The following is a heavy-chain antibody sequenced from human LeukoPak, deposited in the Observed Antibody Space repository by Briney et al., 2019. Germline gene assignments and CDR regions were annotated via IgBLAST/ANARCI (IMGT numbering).Heavy chain of an antibody. V-gene: IGHV4-59*12. CDR3: ARGRSLTIFGVVISYFDY. Sequence: PSETLSLTCTVSGGSISSYYWSWIRQPPGKGLEWIGYIYYSGSTNYNPSLKSRVTISVDTSKNQFSLKLSSVTAADTAVYYCARGRSLTIFGVVISYFDYWGQGTLVTVSS. CDR1: GGSISSYY. CDR2: IYYSGST. J-gene: IGHJ4*02. D-gene: IGHD3-3*01.